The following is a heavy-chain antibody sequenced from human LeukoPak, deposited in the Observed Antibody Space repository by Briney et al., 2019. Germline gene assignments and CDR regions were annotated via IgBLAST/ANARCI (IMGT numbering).Heavy chain of an antibody. CDR1: GGSISSYY. CDR2: IYTSGST. J-gene: IGHJ6*03. CDR3: ARRTPYCGGDCSYYMDV. D-gene: IGHD2-21*01. V-gene: IGHV4-4*07. Sequence: SETLSLTCTVSGGSISSYYWSWIRQPAGKGLKWIGRIYTSGSTNYNPSLKSRVTMSVDTSKNQFSLKLSSVTAADTAVYYCARRTPYCGGDCSYYMDVWGKGTTVTISS.